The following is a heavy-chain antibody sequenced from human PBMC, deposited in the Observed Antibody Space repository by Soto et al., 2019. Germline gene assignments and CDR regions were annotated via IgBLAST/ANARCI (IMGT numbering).Heavy chain of an antibody. CDR3: ARRGGSSSGYYYYAMDV. CDR2: IYSNGDT. D-gene: IGHD6-6*01. CDR1: SDSMNSGGYY. J-gene: IGHJ6*02. Sequence: SETLSLTCSVSSDSMNSGGYYWSWIRQHPGKGLEWIGYIYSNGDTYYNPSLKSRVTISVDTSKNQFSLNLTSVTAADTAVYYCARRGGSSSGYYYYAMDVWGQGTTVTVSS. V-gene: IGHV4-31*03.